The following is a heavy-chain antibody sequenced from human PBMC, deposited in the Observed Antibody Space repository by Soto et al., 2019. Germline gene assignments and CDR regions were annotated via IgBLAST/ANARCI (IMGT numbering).Heavy chain of an antibody. V-gene: IGHV2-5*02. J-gene: IGHJ4*02. CDR1: GFSLSTRGVG. CDR2: IFWDDDK. CDR3: AHRSRGYAYYFDQ. Sequence: QITLKESGPTLVKHTQTLTLTCSFSGFSLSTRGVGVGWIRQPPGKALEWLALIFWDDDKWYSPSLRSRLTITEDTSKNQLVLTMTYMDPVDTATYYCAHRSRGYAYYFDQWGQGTLVTVSS. D-gene: IGHD5-12*01.